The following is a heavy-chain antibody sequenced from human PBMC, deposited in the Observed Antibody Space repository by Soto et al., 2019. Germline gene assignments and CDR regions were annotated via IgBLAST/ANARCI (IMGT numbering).Heavy chain of an antibody. J-gene: IGHJ4*02. CDR3: RRGPRSTSTGTGAF. CDR2: INDDGIST. CDR1: GFTFSMYW. D-gene: IGHD1-1*01. Sequence: GGSLRLSCAASGFTFSMYWMHWVRQAPGKGPEWVSRINDDGISTNYADSVTGRFTISRDTAKNTLYLQMNALRVEDTAVYYCRRGPRSTSTGTGAFWGQGTLVTVSS. V-gene: IGHV3-74*01.